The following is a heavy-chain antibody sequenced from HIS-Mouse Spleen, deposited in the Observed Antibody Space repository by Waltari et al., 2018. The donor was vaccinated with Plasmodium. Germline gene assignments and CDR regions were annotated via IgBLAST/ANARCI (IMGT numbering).Heavy chain of an antibody. V-gene: IGHV3-48*02. J-gene: IGHJ4*02. CDR2: ISSSSSTI. CDR3: ARVVTIFGVVIDY. CDR1: GFTFSSYS. D-gene: IGHD3-3*01. Sequence: EVQLVESGGGLVQPGGSLRLSCAASGFTFSSYSMNWVRRSPGKGLEVVEYISSSSSTIYYADAVKGRFTISRDNAKNSLYLQMNSLRDEDTAVYYCARVVTIFGVVIDYWGQGTLVTVSS.